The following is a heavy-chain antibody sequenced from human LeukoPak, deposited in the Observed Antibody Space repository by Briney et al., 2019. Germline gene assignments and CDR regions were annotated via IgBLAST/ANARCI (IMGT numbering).Heavy chain of an antibody. CDR1: GFAFSRFA. CDR2: ISGNGHQT. Sequence: GGSLRLPCSASGFAFSRFAMTWVRHLPGKGLDWVSTISGNGHQTYYGDSVKGRFSVSRDNSKNILYLQMDSLRADDSALYYCAKDANYYDSSGFFIPFDYWGQGTLVTVSS. V-gene: IGHV3-23*01. D-gene: IGHD3-22*01. J-gene: IGHJ4*02. CDR3: AKDANYYDSSGFFIPFDY.